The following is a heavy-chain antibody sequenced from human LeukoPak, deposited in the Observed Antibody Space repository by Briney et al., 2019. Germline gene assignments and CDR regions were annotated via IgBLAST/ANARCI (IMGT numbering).Heavy chain of an antibody. J-gene: IGHJ4*02. D-gene: IGHD1-26*01. CDR3: ARVRVGVTDY. Sequence: KSSETLSLTCTVSGGSISSYYWSWIRQPPGKGLEWIGYIYYSGRTNYNPSLKSRVTISVDTSKNQFSLKLSSVTAADTAVYCYARVRVGVTDYWGQGTLVTVSS. CDR1: GGSISSYY. CDR2: IYYSGRT. V-gene: IGHV4-59*01.